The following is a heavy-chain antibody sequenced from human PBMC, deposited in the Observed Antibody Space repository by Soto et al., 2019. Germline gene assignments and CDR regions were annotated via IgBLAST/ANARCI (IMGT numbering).Heavy chain of an antibody. CDR2: FDPEDGET. J-gene: IGHJ4*02. D-gene: IGHD4-17*01. Sequence: ASVKVSCKVSGYTLTELSMHWVRQAPGKGLEWMGGFDPEDGETIYAQKFQGRVTMTTDTSTSTAYMELRSLRSDDTAVYYCARVDYGDPIFDYWGQGTLVTVSS. CDR3: ARVDYGDPIFDY. CDR1: GYTLTELS. V-gene: IGHV1-24*01.